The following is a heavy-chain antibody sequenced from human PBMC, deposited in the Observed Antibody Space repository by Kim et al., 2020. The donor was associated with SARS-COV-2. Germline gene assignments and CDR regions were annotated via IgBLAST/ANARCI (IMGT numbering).Heavy chain of an antibody. V-gene: IGHV3-74*01. D-gene: IGHD3-10*01. Sequence: ADSVKSRFTISRDNAKNTLYLQMNSLRAEDTAVYYCARLTYYYGSGAFDYWGQGTLVTVSS. J-gene: IGHJ4*02. CDR3: ARLTYYYGSGAFDY.